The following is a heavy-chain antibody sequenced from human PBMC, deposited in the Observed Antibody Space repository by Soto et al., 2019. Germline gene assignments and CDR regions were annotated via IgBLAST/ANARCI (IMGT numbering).Heavy chain of an antibody. J-gene: IGHJ6*02. CDR3: ARAFGRHYVSSGHPAVYYYYGMDV. D-gene: IGHD3-22*01. CDR1: GGTFSSYA. V-gene: IGHV1-69*13. Sequence: SVKVSCKASGGTFSSYAISWVRQAPGQGLEWVGGIIPIFGTANYAQKFQGRVTITADESTSTAYMELSSLRSEDTAVYYCARAFGRHYVSSGHPAVYYYYGMDVWGQGTTVTVSS. CDR2: IIPIFGTA.